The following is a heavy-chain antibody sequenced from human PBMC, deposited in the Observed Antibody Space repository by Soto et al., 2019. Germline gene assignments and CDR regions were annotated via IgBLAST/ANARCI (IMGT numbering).Heavy chain of an antibody. D-gene: IGHD5-18*01. V-gene: IGHV3-7*03. J-gene: IGHJ4*02. Sequence: PGGSLRLSCAASGFTFSSYWMTWVRQAPGKGLEWVANIKQSGSETYYVDSVKGRLTISRDDAKNAVYLQMNTLRAEDTAVYFCARGYSIDYWGQGTLVTVSS. CDR2: IKQSGSET. CDR3: ARGYSIDY. CDR1: GFTFSSYW.